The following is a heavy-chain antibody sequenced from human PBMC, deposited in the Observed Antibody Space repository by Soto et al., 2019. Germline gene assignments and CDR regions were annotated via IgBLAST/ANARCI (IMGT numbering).Heavy chain of an antibody. Sequence: QVQLVESGGGVVQPGRSLRLSCAASGFTFSSYGMHWVRQAPGKGLEWVAVISYDGSNKYYADSVKGRLTISRDNSKNSLYLQMNSLRGEDTAVYYCAKDNCSGCYWLRVGDASDIWGQGTMVTVSS. CDR3: AKDNCSGCYWLRVGDASDI. D-gene: IGHD6-19*01. CDR1: GFTFSSYG. V-gene: IGHV3-30*18. J-gene: IGHJ3*02. CDR2: ISYDGSNK.